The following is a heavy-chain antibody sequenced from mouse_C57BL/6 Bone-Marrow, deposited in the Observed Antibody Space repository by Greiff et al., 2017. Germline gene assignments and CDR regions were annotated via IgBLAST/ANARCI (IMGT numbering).Heavy chain of an antibody. CDR1: GFNIKDDY. CDR2: IDPENGDT. J-gene: IGHJ2*01. Sequence: LQLKESGAELVRPGASVKLSCTASGFNIKDDYMHWVKQRPEQGLEWIGWIDPENGDTEYASKFQGKATITADTSSNTAYLQLSSLTSEDTAVYYCTTHIFYGYDVDYWGQGTTLTVSS. D-gene: IGHD2-2*01. V-gene: IGHV14-4*01. CDR3: TTHIFYGYDVDY.